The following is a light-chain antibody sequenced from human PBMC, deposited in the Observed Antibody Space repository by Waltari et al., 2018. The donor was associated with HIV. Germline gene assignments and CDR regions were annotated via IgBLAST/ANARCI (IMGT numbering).Light chain of an antibody. CDR2: EVT. Sequence: QSALTQPASVSGSPGQSITISCTATSSDVGSYNLVSSYQQHPGNAPKLMIYEVTKRPSGVSNRFSGSKSGNTASLTISGLQAEDEADYYCCSYAGSNTYVVFGGGTKLTVL. J-gene: IGLJ2*01. V-gene: IGLV2-23*02. CDR3: CSYAGSNTYVV. CDR1: SSDVGSYNL.